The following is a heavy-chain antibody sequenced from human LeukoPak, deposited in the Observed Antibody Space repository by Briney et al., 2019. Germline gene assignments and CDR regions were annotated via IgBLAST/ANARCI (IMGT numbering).Heavy chain of an antibody. CDR3: AKDALRGIAVAGDFDY. D-gene: IGHD6-19*01. V-gene: IGHV3-9*01. J-gene: IGHJ4*02. CDR2: ISWNSGSI. Sequence: GGSLRLSCAASGFTFDDYAMHWVRQAPGKGLEWVSGISWNSGSIGYADSVKGRFTISRDNAKNSLYLQMNSLRAEDTALYYCAKDALRGIAVAGDFDYWGQGTLVTVSS. CDR1: GFTFDDYA.